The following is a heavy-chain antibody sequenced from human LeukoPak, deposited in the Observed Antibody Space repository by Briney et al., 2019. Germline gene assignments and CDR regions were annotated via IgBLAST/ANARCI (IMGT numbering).Heavy chain of an antibody. V-gene: IGHV1-18*01. CDR3: ARSSGYRGLGF. D-gene: IGHD1-26*01. CDR1: GGTFSNYA. Sequence: ASVKVSCKASGGTFSNYAFSWVRQAPGQGLEWMGWISAYNGNTNYAQKLQGRVTMTTDTSTSTAYMELRSLRSDDTAVYYCARSSGYRGLGFWGQGTLVTVSS. CDR2: ISAYNGNT. J-gene: IGHJ4*02.